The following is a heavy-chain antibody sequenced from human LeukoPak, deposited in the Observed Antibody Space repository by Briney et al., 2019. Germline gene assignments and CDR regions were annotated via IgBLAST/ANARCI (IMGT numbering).Heavy chain of an antibody. Sequence: SETLSLTCAVYGGSFSGYYWSWIRQPPGKGLEWIGEINRSGSTNYNPSLKSRVTISVDTSKNQFSLKLSSVTAADTAVYYFARVQGLPPFDYWGRGTLVTVSS. CDR1: GGSFSGYY. J-gene: IGHJ4*02. CDR2: INRSGST. CDR3: ARVQGLPPFDY. D-gene: IGHD6-19*01. V-gene: IGHV4-34*01.